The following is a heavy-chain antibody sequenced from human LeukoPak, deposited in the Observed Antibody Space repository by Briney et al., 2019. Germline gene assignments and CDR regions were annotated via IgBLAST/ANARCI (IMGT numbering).Heavy chain of an antibody. CDR3: ARGGAVAGFDYFDY. J-gene: IGHJ4*02. V-gene: IGHV4-4*02. CDR2: IYHSGST. CDR1: GGSISSSNW. D-gene: IGHD6-19*01. Sequence: SETLSLTCAVSGGSISSSNWWSWVRQPPGKGLEWIGEIYHSGSTNYNPSLKSRVTISVDTSRNQFSLKLSSVTAADTAVYYCARGGAVAGFDYFDYWGQGTLVTVSS.